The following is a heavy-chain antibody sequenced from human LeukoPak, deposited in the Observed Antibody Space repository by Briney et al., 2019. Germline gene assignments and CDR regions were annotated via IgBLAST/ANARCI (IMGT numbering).Heavy chain of an antibody. CDR3: ASSQPIYDSSGYYTLGPSLVNYGMDV. V-gene: IGHV3-21*01. CDR1: GFTFSSYS. D-gene: IGHD3-22*01. Sequence: PEGSLRLSCAASGFTFSSYSMNWVRQAPGKGLEWVSSISSSSSYIYYADSVKGRFTISRDNAKNSLYLQMNSLRAEDTAVYYCASSQPIYDSSGYYTLGPSLVNYGMDVWGQGTTVTVSS. J-gene: IGHJ6*02. CDR2: ISSSSSYI.